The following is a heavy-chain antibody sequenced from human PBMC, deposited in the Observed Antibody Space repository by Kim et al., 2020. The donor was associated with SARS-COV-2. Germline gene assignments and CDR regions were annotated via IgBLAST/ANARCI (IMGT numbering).Heavy chain of an antibody. Sequence: SETLSLTCAVYGGSFSGYYWSWIRQPPNKGLEWIGEIDHSGSTTFNPSLKGRVTMSVDTTKAQFSLKLNSVAAADMGVYYCATSTKKWLQNVAPWGQGT. CDR1: GGSFSGYY. J-gene: IGHJ5*02. CDR3: ATSTKKWLQNVAP. CDR2: IDHSGST. D-gene: IGHD6-19*01. V-gene: IGHV4-34*01.